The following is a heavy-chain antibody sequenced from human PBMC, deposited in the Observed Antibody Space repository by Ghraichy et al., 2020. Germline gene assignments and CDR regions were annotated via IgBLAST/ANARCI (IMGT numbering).Heavy chain of an antibody. V-gene: IGHV4-59*01. CDR1: GGSISSYY. CDR2: IYYSGST. CDR3: ARLNPRGGKIDY. D-gene: IGHD2-15*01. J-gene: IGHJ4*02. Sequence: SETLSLTCTVSGGSISSYYWSWIRQPPGKGLEWIGYIYYSGSTNYNPSLKSRVTISVDTSKNQFSLKLSSVTAADTAVYYCARLNPRGGKIDYWGQGTLVTVSS.